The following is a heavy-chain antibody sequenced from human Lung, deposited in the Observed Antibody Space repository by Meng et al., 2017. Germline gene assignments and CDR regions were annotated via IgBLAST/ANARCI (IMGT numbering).Heavy chain of an antibody. CDR3: ARGELIWDN. CDR1: GGSFSGGDYY. D-gene: IGHD2-2*01. J-gene: IGHJ4*02. CDR2: IYHSGST. V-gene: IGHV4-30-4*01. Sequence: QVQLQESGPGLVKHAQTLSLTCTVSGGSFSGGDYYWSWIRQPPGKGLEWIGYIYHSGSTFYNPSLKSRVTISIDTSKNQFSLRLRSVTAADTAVYYCARGELIWDNCGQGTLVTVSS.